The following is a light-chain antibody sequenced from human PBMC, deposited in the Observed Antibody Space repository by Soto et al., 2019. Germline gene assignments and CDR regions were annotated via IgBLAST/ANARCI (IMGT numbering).Light chain of an antibody. Sequence: QAVVTQPPSASGTPGQRVTISCSGRSSNIGSNYVYWYQQLPGTAPKLLIYRNNQRPSGVPDRFSGSKSGTSASLAISGLRSEDEADYYCAAWDDSLSGRGVVFGGGTKVTVL. J-gene: IGLJ2*01. CDR1: SSNIGSNY. CDR3: AAWDDSLSGRGVV. V-gene: IGLV1-47*01. CDR2: RNN.